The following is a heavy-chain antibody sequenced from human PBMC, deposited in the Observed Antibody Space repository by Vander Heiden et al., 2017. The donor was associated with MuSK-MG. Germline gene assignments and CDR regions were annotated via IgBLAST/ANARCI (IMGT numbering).Heavy chain of an antibody. V-gene: IGHV1-58*02. CDR1: GFTFTSSA. CDR3: AAGGSSSGSDY. J-gene: IGHJ4*02. CDR2: IVVGSGNT. Sequence: QMQLVQSGPEVKKPGTSVKVSCKASGFTFTSSAMQWGRQARGQRLEWIGWIVVGSGNTNYSQKFQERVTITRDMSTSTAYMELRSLRSEDTAVYYCAAGGSSSGSDYWGQGTLVTVYS. D-gene: IGHD6-6*01.